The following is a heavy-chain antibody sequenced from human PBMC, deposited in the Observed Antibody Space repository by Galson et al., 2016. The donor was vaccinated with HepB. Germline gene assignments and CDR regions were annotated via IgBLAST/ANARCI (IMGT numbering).Heavy chain of an antibody. Sequence: ETLSLTCNVSGGSISSYFWSWIRQTPGKELEWIGYIYKTGSTNYSPSLKSRVSISVDTSRNQFSLKVRSVTAADTAVYYCARGVTGTPYFDFWGQGALVTVSS. V-gene: IGHV4-59*01. J-gene: IGHJ4*02. CDR2: IYKTGST. D-gene: IGHD1-14*01. CDR1: GGSISSYF. CDR3: ARGVTGTPYFDF.